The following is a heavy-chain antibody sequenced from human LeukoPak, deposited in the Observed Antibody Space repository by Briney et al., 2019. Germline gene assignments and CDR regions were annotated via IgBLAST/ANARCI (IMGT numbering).Heavy chain of an antibody. CDR1: GSTFTSYY. J-gene: IGHJ4*02. CDR3: AAAGWFGELSDY. Sequence: ASVKVSCKASGSTFTSYYMHWVRQAPGQGLEWMGIINPSGGSTSYAQKFQGRVTMTRDTSTSTVYMELSSLRSEDTAVYYCAAAGWFGELSDYWGPGTLVTVSP. V-gene: IGHV1-46*01. CDR2: INPSGGST. D-gene: IGHD3-10*01.